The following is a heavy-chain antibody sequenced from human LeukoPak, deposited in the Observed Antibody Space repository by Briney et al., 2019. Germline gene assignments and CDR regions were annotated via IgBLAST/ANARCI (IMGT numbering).Heavy chain of an antibody. V-gene: IGHV4-4*07. Sequence: NPSETLSLTCTVSGGSISDCYWNWIRQPAGKGLEWIGRIYASGSTNYSPSLRSRVTISVDKSKNQFSLKLTSATAADTAVYYCARSYLGGTYYDWFDPWGQGTLVTVSS. CDR2: IYASGST. CDR1: GGSISDCY. D-gene: IGHD1-26*01. CDR3: ARSYLGGTYYDWFDP. J-gene: IGHJ5*02.